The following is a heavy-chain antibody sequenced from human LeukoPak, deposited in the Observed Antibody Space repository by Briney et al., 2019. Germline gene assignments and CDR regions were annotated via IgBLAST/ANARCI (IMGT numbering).Heavy chain of an antibody. Sequence: ASVKVSCKASGYTFTSYGISWVRQAPGQGLEWMGWISAYNGNTNYAQKLKGRVTMTTDTSTSTAYMELRSLRSDDTAVYYCARDKGGYSSSAIDYWGQGTLVTVSS. CDR3: ARDKGGYSSSAIDY. CDR2: ISAYNGNT. J-gene: IGHJ4*02. V-gene: IGHV1-18*01. D-gene: IGHD6-6*01. CDR1: GYTFTSYG.